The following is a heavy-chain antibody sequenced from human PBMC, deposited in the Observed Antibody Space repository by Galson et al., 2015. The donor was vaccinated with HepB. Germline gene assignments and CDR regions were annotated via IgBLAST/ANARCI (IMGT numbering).Heavy chain of an antibody. Sequence: SLRLSCAASGFTSSGSAIHWVRQASGKGPEWVGRIRSKANNYATSYVPSLKGRFTISRDDSKKMAYLHMKSLKTEDTAVYYCTRLGDVSGYSSRWGQGTLVTVSS. CDR1: GFTSSGSA. D-gene: IGHD6-13*01. J-gene: IGHJ4*02. CDR3: TRLGDVSGYSSR. CDR2: IRSKANNYAT. V-gene: IGHV3-73*01.